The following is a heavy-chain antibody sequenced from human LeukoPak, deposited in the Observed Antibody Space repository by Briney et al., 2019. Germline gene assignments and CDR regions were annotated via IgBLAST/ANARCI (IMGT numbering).Heavy chain of an antibody. CDR3: ARGGVPGGFYGSFDY. CDR1: GGSIITYY. D-gene: IGHD3-3*01. Sequence: SETLPLTCTFCGGSIITYYWSWLRQPPGRGLEWIGYIYYSGSTNHNPSLQSRVTISVDTSKNQFSLKLNSVTAADTAVYYGARGGVPGGFYGSFDYWGQGTLVSVSS. CDR2: IYYSGST. J-gene: IGHJ4*02. V-gene: IGHV4-59*01.